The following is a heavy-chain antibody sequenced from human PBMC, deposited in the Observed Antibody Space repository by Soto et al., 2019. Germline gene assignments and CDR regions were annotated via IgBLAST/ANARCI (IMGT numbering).Heavy chain of an antibody. D-gene: IGHD3-22*01. CDR2: IWYDGSNK. CDR3: ARAESYYYDSSGYSGIDY. J-gene: IGHJ4*02. CDR1: GFTFSIYG. Sequence: RGSLRLSCAASGFTFSIYGMHWVRQAPGRGLEWVAVIWYDGSNKYYADSVKGRFTISRDNSKNTLYLQMNSLRAEDTAVYYCARAESYYYDSSGYSGIDYWGQGTMVTVSS. V-gene: IGHV3-33*01.